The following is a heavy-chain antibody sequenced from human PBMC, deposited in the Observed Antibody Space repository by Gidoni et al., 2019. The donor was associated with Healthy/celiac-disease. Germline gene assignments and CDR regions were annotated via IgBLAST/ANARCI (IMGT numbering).Heavy chain of an antibody. V-gene: IGHV4-39*01. D-gene: IGHD1-1*01. CDR2: IYYSGST. CDR1: GGSIRSSSYY. J-gene: IGHJ4*02. CDR3: ARSTTGTTGSFDY. Sequence: QLQLQESGPGLVKPSETLSLTCTVSGGSIRSSSYYWGWIRQPPGKGLEWIGSIYYSGSTYYNPSLKSRVTISVDTSKNQFSLKLSSVTAADTAVYYCARSTTGTTGSFDYWGQGTLVTVSS.